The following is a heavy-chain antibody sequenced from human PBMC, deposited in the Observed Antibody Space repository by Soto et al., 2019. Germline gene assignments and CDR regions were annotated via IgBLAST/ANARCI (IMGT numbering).Heavy chain of an antibody. CDR1: GGSLSSGGYY. CDR2: IYYSGRT. CDR3: ARGPLGTTVTTVYYYCYMYV. J-gene: IGHJ6*03. Sequence: QVQLQESGPGLVKPSQTLSLTCTVSGGSLSSGGYYWSWIRQHPGKGLELIGYIYYSGRTSSNPSLKRRVNISVDTSKNQFSLKLGSVTASDTAVYYCARGPLGTTVTTVYYYCYMYVWGKGTTVTVAS. V-gene: IGHV4-31*03. D-gene: IGHD4-17*01.